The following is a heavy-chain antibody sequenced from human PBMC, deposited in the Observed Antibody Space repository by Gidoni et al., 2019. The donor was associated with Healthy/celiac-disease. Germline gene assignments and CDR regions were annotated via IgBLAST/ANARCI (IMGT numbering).Heavy chain of an antibody. J-gene: IGHJ4*02. D-gene: IGHD3-22*01. CDR2: IRSKANSYAT. CDR3: TGSSSGYDSSGYYYRDY. Sequence: EVQLVESGGGLVQPGGSLKLSCAASGFTSSGPALHWVRQASGKGLEWVGRIRSKANSYATAYAASVKGRFTISRDDSKNTAYLQMNSLKTEDTAVYYCTGSSSGYDSSGYYYRDYWGQGTLVTVSS. CDR1: GFTSSGPA. V-gene: IGHV3-73*02.